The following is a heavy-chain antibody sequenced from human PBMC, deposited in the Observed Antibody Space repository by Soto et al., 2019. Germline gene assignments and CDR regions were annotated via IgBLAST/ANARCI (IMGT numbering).Heavy chain of an antibody. CDR3: ARDRDDFWSGYYNPIDY. CDR1: GYTFTSYV. J-gene: IGHJ4*02. Sequence: QVQLVQSGAEVKKPGASVKVSCKASGYTFTSYVISWVRQAPGQGLEWMGWISAYNGNTNYAQKLQGRVTMTTDTSTSTAYMELRSLRSDDTAVYYCARDRDDFWSGYYNPIDYWGQGTLVTVSS. D-gene: IGHD3-3*01. V-gene: IGHV1-18*01. CDR2: ISAYNGNT.